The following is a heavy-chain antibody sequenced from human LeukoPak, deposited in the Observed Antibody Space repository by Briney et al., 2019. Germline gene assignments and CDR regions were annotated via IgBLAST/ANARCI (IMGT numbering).Heavy chain of an antibody. V-gene: IGHV3-13*01. CDR2: IGTAGDT. D-gene: IGHD3-22*01. CDR3: ARGPRYGSSDYPNYGMDV. CDR1: GFTFSSYD. Sequence: GGSLRLSCAASGFTFSSYDMHWVRQVIGKGLEWVSAIGTAGDTYYLDSVKGRFTISRENAKNSLYLQMNSLRAGDTAVYYCARGPRYGSSDYPNYGMDVWGQGTTVTVSS. J-gene: IGHJ6*02.